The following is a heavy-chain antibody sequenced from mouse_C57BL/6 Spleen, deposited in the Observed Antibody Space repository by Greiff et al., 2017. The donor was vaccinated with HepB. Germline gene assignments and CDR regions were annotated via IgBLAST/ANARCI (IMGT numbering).Heavy chain of an antibody. CDR1: GYAFTNYL. CDR2: INPGSGDT. D-gene: IGHD2-4*01. Sequence: QVQLQQSGAELVRPGTSVKVSCKASGYAFTNYLIEWVKQRPGQGLEWIGVINPGSGDTNYNEKFKGKATLTADKSSSTAYMQLRSLTSEDSAVYFCARGGLVYYDYGHIDYWGQGTTLTVSS. J-gene: IGHJ2*01. V-gene: IGHV1-54*01. CDR3: ARGGLVYYDYGHIDY.